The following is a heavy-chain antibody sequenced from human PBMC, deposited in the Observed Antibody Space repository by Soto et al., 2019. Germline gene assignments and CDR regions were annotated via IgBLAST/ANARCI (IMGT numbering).Heavy chain of an antibody. CDR2: INSDGSST. J-gene: IGHJ5*02. V-gene: IGHV3-74*01. CDR3: ARDRRGYRYGYPNGYDP. D-gene: IGHD5-18*01. CDR1: GFTFSSYW. Sequence: GGSLRLSCAASGFTFSSYWMHWVRQAPGKGLVWVSRINSDGSSTSYADSVKGRFTISRDNAKNTLYLQMNSLRAEDTAVYYCARDRRGYRYGYPNGYDPWGQGTLVTVSS.